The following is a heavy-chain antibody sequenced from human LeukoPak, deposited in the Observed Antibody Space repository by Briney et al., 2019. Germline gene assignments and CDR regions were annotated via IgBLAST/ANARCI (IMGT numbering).Heavy chain of an antibody. D-gene: IGHD5/OR15-5a*01. CDR3: ARLRVGRLRGNNWFDP. Sequence: ASVKVSCKASGYTFTGYYMHWMRQAPGQGLEWMGWIDPNSGGTNYAQKFQGRVTMTRDTSISTAYMELSRLRSDDTAVYYCARLRVGRLRGNNWFDPWGQGTLVTVSS. J-gene: IGHJ5*02. V-gene: IGHV1-2*02. CDR1: GYTFTGYY. CDR2: IDPNSGGT.